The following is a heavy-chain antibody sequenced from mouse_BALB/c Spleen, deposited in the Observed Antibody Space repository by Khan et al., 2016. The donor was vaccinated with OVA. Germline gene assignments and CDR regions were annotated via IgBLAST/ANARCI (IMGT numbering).Heavy chain of an antibody. CDR2: ISYSGNT. D-gene: IGHD1-1*01. J-gene: IGHJ2*01. CDR3: ARVYGGDFDY. Sequence: VQLKQSGPGLVKPSQSLSLTCTVTGYSFTSDYARNWIRQFPGNKLEWMGFISYSGNTNYNQSLKSRISFTRDTSKNQFFLQLNYVTNEDRDTFYCARVYGGDFDYWGQGTTLTVSS. CDR1: GYSFTSDYA. V-gene: IGHV3-2*02.